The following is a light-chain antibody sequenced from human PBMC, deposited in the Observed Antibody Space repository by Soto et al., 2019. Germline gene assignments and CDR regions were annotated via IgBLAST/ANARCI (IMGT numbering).Light chain of an antibody. J-gene: IGKJ4*01. Sequence: EKVMTQSPATQSVSPGERATLSCRASQSVSSNLAWYQQKPGQAPRLLIYGASTRATGIPARFSGSGSGTEFTLTISSLKSEDFAVYYCQQYNKWPLTFGGGTKVDI. CDR3: QQYNKWPLT. CDR2: GAS. CDR1: QSVSSN. V-gene: IGKV3-15*01.